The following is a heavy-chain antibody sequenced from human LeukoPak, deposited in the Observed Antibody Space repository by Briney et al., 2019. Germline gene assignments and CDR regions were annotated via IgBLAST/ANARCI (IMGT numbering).Heavy chain of an antibody. CDR2: IYYSGST. Sequence: SETLSLTCAVYGGSFSGYYWSWIRQHPGKGLEWIGYIYYSGSTYYNPSLKSRVTISVDTSKNQFSLKLSSVTAADTAVYYCARDTCSSTSCYHYYGMDVWGQGTTVTVSS. CDR3: ARDTCSSTSCYHYYGMDV. J-gene: IGHJ6*02. CDR1: GGSFSGYY. D-gene: IGHD2-2*01. V-gene: IGHV4-31*11.